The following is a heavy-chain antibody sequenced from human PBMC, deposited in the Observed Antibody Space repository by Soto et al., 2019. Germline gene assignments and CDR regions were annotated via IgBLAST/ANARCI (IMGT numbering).Heavy chain of an antibody. J-gene: IGHJ4*02. V-gene: IGHV3-23*01. D-gene: IGHD3-22*01. CDR3: AKLGYDSSGYYAPVYY. Sequence: GSLRLACAASGXTVSSYSMGWVRQAPGRGLEWVSAIIGSGGSTYYADAVKGLFTISRDNSKNTLYLQMNSLRAEETAVYYCAKLGYDSSGYYAPVYYWGQGTLVTVSS. CDR1: GXTVSSYS. CDR2: IIGSGGST.